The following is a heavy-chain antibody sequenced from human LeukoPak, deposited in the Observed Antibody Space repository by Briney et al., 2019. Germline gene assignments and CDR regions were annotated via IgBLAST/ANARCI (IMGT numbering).Heavy chain of an antibody. D-gene: IGHD2-15*01. V-gene: IGHV1-2*02. Sequence: ASVKVSCKASGYTFTGYYMHWVRQAPGQGLEWMGWINPNSGGTNYAQKFQGRVTMTRDTPISTAYMELSRLRSDDTAVYYCAREGEDSEDTNWFDPWGQGTLVTVSS. CDR1: GYTFTGYY. CDR2: INPNSGGT. CDR3: AREGEDSEDTNWFDP. J-gene: IGHJ5*02.